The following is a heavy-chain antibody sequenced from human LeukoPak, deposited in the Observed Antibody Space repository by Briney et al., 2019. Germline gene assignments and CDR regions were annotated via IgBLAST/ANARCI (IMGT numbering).Heavy chain of an antibody. CDR3: ARDGPLVGATWGGFDY. CDR1: GFTFSSYS. V-gene: IGHV3-21*01. D-gene: IGHD1-26*01. J-gene: IGHJ4*02. CDR2: ISSSSSYI. Sequence: PGGSLRLSCAASGFTFSSYSMNWVRQAPGKGLEWVSSISSSSSYIYYADSVKGRFTISRDNAKNSLYLQMNSLRAEDTAVYYCARDGPLVGATWGGFDYWGQGTLVTVSS.